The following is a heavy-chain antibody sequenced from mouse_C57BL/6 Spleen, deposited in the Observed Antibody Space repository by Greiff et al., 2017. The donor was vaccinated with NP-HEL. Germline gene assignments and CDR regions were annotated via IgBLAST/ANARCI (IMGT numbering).Heavy chain of an antibody. CDR2: IDPSDSYT. V-gene: IGHV1-69*01. CDR3: ARGDSYYYGSSYSRFAY. D-gene: IGHD1-1*01. CDR1: GYTFTSYW. Sequence: QVQLQQPGAELVMPGASVKLSCKASGYTFTSYWMHWVKQRPGQGLEWIGEIDPSDSYTNYNQKFKGKSTLTVDKSSSTAYMQLSSLTSEDSAVYYFARGDSYYYGSSYSRFAYWGQGTLVTVSA. J-gene: IGHJ3*01.